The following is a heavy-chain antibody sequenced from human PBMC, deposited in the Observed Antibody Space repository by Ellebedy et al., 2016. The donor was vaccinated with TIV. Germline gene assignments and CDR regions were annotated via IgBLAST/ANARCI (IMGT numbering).Heavy chain of an antibody. D-gene: IGHD2-2*01. CDR3: AKDSTPVVVVPAAILWDPPAFDI. J-gene: IGHJ3*02. CDR2: IGGSGGTT. Sequence: GESLKISCAASGFTFNTFAMSWVRQAPGKGLEWVSTIGGSGGTTYYADSVTGRFTISRDNSNNTLYLQMNSLRAEDTAVYYCAKDSTPVVVVPAAILWDPPAFDIWGQGTMVTVSS. CDR1: GFTFNTFA. V-gene: IGHV3-23*01.